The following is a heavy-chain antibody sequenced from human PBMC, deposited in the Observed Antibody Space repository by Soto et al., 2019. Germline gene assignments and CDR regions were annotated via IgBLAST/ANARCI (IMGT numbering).Heavy chain of an antibody. Sequence: GGSLRLSCAASGFTFSSYAMSWVRQAPGKGLEWVSAISGSGGSTYYADSVKGRFTISGDNSKNTLDLQMNSLRAEDTAVYYCAKIIVGVRYFDWLPKDALEGYNWFDPWGQGTLVTVSS. V-gene: IGHV3-23*01. CDR1: GFTFSSYA. J-gene: IGHJ5*02. CDR3: AKIIVGVRYFDWLPKDALEGYNWFDP. D-gene: IGHD3-9*01. CDR2: ISGSGGST.